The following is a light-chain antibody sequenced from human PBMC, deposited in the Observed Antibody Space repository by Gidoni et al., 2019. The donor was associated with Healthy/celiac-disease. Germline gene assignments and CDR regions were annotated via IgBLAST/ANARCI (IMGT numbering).Light chain of an antibody. J-gene: IGLJ3*02. CDR1: SGINVGTYR. CDR3: MIWHSSAWV. Sequence: LTCTLRSGINVGTYRIYWYQQKPGSPPQYLLRYKSDSDKQQGSGVPSRFSGSKDASANAGILLISGLQSEDEADYYCMIWHSSAWVFGGGTKLTVL. CDR2: YKSDSDK. V-gene: IGLV5-45*02.